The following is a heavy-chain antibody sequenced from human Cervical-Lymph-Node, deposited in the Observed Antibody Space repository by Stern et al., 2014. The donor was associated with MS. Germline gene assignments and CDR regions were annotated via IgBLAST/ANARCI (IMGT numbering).Heavy chain of an antibody. V-gene: IGHV1-46*01. CDR2: INPSGGSI. D-gene: IGHD6-19*01. CDR1: GYTFTNYY. J-gene: IGHJ6*02. CDR3: AREVAGHRLGMMDV. Sequence: VQLVQSGAEVKKPGASVKVSCKASGYTFTNYYMHWGRQAPGQGLEWMGIINPSGGSIRYAQKFQGRVTMTRDTSTSTVYMELSSLRSEDTAVYYCAREVAGHRLGMMDVWGQGTTVTVSS.